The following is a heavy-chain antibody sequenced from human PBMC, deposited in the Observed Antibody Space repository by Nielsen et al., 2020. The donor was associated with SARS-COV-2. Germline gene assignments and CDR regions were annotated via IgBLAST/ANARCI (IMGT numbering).Heavy chain of an antibody. D-gene: IGHD1-1*01. V-gene: IGHV3-7*01. Sequence: GGSLRLSCAASGFSFSSYWMSWVRQAPGKGLEWVANIKEDGSEKNYVDSVKGRFTISRDNVKNSLYLQMNSLRIEDTALYYCASHGTFDHWGQGALVTVSS. CDR1: GFSFSSYW. CDR3: ASHGTFDH. CDR2: IKEDGSEK. J-gene: IGHJ4*02.